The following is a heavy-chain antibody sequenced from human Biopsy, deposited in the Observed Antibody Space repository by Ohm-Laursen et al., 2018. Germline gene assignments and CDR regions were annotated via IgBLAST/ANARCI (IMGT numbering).Heavy chain of an antibody. CDR1: GGTYSSSA. J-gene: IGHJ5*02. D-gene: IGHD1/OR15-1a*01. CDR2: IIGIFRTA. V-gene: IGHV1-69*01. Sequence: SSVKVSCKASGGTYSSSAITWVRQAPGQGLEWMGGIIGIFRTAHYAQKFQGRVTITADEFMSTAYMELSSLRSEDTAVYYCARGGGYNWNNGWFDPWGQGTLVTVSS. CDR3: ARGGGYNWNNGWFDP.